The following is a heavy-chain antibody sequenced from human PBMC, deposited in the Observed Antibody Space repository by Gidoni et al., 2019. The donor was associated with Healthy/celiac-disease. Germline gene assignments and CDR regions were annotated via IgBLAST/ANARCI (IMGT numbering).Heavy chain of an antibody. Sequence: EVQLLESGGGLVQAGGSLRLSCAASGFTFSSYAMSWVRQAPGKGAGWGSASSGSGGSTYYADSVKGRFTISRDNSKNTLYLQMNSLRAEDTAVYYCAKDLYGSGLNWFDPWGQGTLDTVSS. CDR2: SSGSGGST. CDR1: GFTFSSYA. CDR3: AKDLYGSGLNWFDP. D-gene: IGHD3-10*01. J-gene: IGHJ5*02. V-gene: IGHV3-23*01.